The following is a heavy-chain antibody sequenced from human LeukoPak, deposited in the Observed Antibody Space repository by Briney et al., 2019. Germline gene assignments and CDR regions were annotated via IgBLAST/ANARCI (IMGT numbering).Heavy chain of an antibody. J-gene: IGHJ4*02. V-gene: IGHV3-7*01. CDR1: VFPFSGYW. CDR2: IKQDGRVK. CDR3: SISLDY. Sequence: GGSLRLSCAASVFPFSGYWMVWVRHAPGEGRGWVAHIKQDGRVKYYAASVGGRFTISRDNPKHSLYMQMNILRAEDTSVYYCSISLDYWGQGALVAVSS.